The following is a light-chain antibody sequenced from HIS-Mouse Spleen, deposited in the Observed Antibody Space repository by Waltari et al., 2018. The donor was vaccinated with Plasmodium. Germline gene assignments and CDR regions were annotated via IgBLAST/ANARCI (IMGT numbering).Light chain of an antibody. J-gene: IGKJ3*01. CDR1: QSVSSN. Sequence: EIVMTQSTATLSGSPGERATLSCRASQSVSSNLAWYQQKPGQAPRLLIYGASTRATGIPARFSGSGSGTEFTLTISSLQSEDFAVYYCQQYNNWSFTFGPGTKVDIK. CDR3: QQYNNWSFT. CDR2: GAS. V-gene: IGKV3-15*01.